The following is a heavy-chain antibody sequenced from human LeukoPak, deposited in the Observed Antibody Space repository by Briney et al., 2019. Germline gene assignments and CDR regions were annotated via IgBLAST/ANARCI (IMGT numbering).Heavy chain of an antibody. J-gene: IGHJ4*02. CDR3: ARGKDYDFWSGYQAGFDY. Sequence: GGSLRLSCAASGFTFSSYSMNWVRQAPGKGLEWVANIKQDGSEKYYVDSVKGRFTISRDNAKYSLYLQMNSLRAEDTAVYYCARGKDYDFWSGYQAGFDYWGQGTLVTVSS. V-gene: IGHV3-7*01. CDR1: GFTFSSYS. D-gene: IGHD3-3*01. CDR2: IKQDGSEK.